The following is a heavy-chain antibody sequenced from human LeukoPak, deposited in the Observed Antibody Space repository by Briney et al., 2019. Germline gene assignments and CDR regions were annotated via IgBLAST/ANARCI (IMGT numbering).Heavy chain of an antibody. CDR1: GGSFSGYY. CDR2: INHSGST. V-gene: IGHV4-34*01. D-gene: IGHD3-10*02. Sequence: SETLSLTCAVYGGSFSGYYWSWIRQPPGKGLEWIGEINHSGSTNYNPSLKSRVTISVDTSKNQFSLKLNSVTAADTAIYYCAGDVSPTDFWGQGTLVTVSS. CDR3: AGDVSPTDF. J-gene: IGHJ4*02.